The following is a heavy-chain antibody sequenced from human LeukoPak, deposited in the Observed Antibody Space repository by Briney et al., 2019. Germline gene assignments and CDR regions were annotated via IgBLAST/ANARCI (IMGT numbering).Heavy chain of an antibody. D-gene: IGHD3/OR15-3a*01. CDR2: ISYDGSNK. CDR3: ARAWTVSDY. V-gene: IGHV3-30-3*01. J-gene: IGHJ4*02. CDR1: GFTFSSYA. Sequence: PGGSLRLSCAASGFTFSSYAMHWVRQAPGKGLEWVAVISYDGSNKYYADSVKGRFTISRDNAKNPLYLQMNSLRAEDTAVYYCARAWTVSDYWGQGTLVTVSS.